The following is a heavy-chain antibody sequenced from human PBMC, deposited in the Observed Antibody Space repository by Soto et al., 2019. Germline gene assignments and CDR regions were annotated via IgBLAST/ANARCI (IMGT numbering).Heavy chain of an antibody. CDR1: GFTFSSYG. D-gene: IGHD3-22*01. CDR3: AKGIQDYDSSGAFDI. Sequence: QVQLVESGGGVVQPGRSLRLSCAASGFTFSSYGMHWVRQAPGKGLEWVAVISYDGSNKYYADSVKGRFTISRDNSKNTLYLQMNSLRAEDTDVYYCAKGIQDYDSSGAFDIWGQGTMVTVSS. J-gene: IGHJ3*02. V-gene: IGHV3-30*18. CDR2: ISYDGSNK.